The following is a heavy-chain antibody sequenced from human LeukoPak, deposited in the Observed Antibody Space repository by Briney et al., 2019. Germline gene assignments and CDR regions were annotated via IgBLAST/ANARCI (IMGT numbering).Heavy chain of an antibody. D-gene: IGHD6-19*01. J-gene: IGHJ2*01. CDR1: GFTLEDYA. CDR3: VKDRGSGWYLYLDL. V-gene: IGHV3-9*01. CDR2: ISWNRANM. Sequence: GRSLRLSCAASGFTLEDYAMHWVRQAPGKGLEWISGISWNRANMGYADSVKGRFTISRDDARNSLYLQMSGLRADDTAFYYCVKDRGSGWYLYLDLWGRGTLVTVSS.